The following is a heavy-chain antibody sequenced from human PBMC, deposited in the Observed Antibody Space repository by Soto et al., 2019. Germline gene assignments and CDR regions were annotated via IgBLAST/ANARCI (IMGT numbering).Heavy chain of an antibody. V-gene: IGHV4-30-4*01. CDR1: GGSISSGGYS. D-gene: IGHD5-18*01. Sequence: QVQLQKSGPGLVKPSQTLSLTCTVSGGSISSGGYSWSWIRQPPGKGLEWFGYIYYTGSTYYNPSSESRATMSVDTSKHQFSLKLSSVTAADTAVYYCARAPPVVTDVWGQGTTVTVSS. CDR3: ARAPPVVTDV. CDR2: IYYTGST. J-gene: IGHJ6*02.